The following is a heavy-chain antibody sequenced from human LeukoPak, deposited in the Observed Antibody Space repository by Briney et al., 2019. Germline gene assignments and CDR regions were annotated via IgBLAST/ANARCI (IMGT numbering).Heavy chain of an antibody. V-gene: IGHV3-48*04. CDR3: ARDLVQLWSKDY. D-gene: IGHD5-18*01. Sequence: PGGSLRLSCAASGFTFSSYSMNWVRQAPGKGLEWVSYISSSGRNIYYADSVKGRFTISRDNAKNSLYLQMNSLRAEDTAVYYCARDLVQLWSKDYWGQGTLVTVSS. CDR1: GFTFSSYS. J-gene: IGHJ4*02. CDR2: ISSSGRNI.